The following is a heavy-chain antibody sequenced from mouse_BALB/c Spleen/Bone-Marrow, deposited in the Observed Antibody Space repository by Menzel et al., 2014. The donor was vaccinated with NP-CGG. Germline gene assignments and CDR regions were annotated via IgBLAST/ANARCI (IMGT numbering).Heavy chain of an antibody. D-gene: IGHD4-1*01. J-gene: IGHJ2*01. V-gene: IGHV1-7*01. CDR3: ASNWDVD. CDR2: INPSTGYT. CDR1: GYTFTSYW. Sequence: VQLQQSGAELEKPGASVKMSCKASGYTFTSYWMHWVKQRPGQGLEWIGYINPSTGYTEYNQKFKDKATLTADKSSSTAYMQLSSLTSEGSAVYYCASNWDVDWGQGTTLTVSS.